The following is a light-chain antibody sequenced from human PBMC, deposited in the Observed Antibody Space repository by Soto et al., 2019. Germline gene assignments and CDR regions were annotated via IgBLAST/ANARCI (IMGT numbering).Light chain of an antibody. V-gene: IGKV3-20*01. Sequence: EIVLTQSPATLSLSPGERATLSCGASQSFSSYLACYQQKPGQAPRLLSYGASSRAIGIPDRFSGSVSGSDFILTINRLEPEDFAVYYCQQYGSSHTFGQGTRLEIK. J-gene: IGKJ5*01. CDR1: QSFSSY. CDR3: QQYGSSHT. CDR2: GAS.